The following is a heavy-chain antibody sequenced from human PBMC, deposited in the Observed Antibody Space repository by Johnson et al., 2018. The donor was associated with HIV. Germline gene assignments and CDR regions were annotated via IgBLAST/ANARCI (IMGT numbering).Heavy chain of an antibody. V-gene: IGHV3-30*02. Sequence: QVQLVESGGGVVQPGGSLRLSCAASGFTFSSYGMHWVRQAPGKGLEWVAFIRFYGSNKFYADSVKGRFTLSRDNAKNSLYLQMNSLRAEDTALYYCAKDWCSGGSCGRLEIWGQGTMVTVSS. D-gene: IGHD2-15*01. CDR1: GFTFSSYG. CDR2: IRFYGSNK. J-gene: IGHJ3*02. CDR3: AKDWCSGGSCGRLEI.